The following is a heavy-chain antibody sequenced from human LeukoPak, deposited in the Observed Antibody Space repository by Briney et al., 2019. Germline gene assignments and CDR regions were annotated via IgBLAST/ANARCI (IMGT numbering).Heavy chain of an antibody. CDR3: ARGAVAGTFDY. D-gene: IGHD6-19*01. CDR1: GGSSSGYY. V-gene: IGHV4-34*01. Sequence: NPSETLSLTCAVYGGSSSGYYWSWIRQPPGKGLEWIGEINHSGSTNYNPSLKGRVTISVDTSKNQFSLKLSSVTAADTAVYYCARGAVAGTFDYWGQGTLVTVSS. CDR2: INHSGST. J-gene: IGHJ4*02.